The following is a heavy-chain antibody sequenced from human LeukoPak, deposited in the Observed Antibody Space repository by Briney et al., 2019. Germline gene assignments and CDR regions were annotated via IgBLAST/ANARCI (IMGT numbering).Heavy chain of an antibody. CDR3: ARRYLYYYYMDV. J-gene: IGHJ6*03. CDR1: GYSISSGYY. D-gene: IGHD1-1*01. CDR2: IYHSGST. Sequence: SETLSLTCTVSGYSISSGYYWGWIRQPPGKGLEWIGSIYHSGSTYYNPSLKSRVTISVDTSKNQFSLKLSSVTAADTAVYYCARRYLYYYYMDVWGKGTTVTISS. V-gene: IGHV4-38-2*02.